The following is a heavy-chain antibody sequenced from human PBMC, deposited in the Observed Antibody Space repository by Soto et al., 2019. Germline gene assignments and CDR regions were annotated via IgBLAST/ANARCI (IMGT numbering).Heavy chain of an antibody. CDR1: GFTFSDHY. D-gene: IGHD6-13*01. CDR3: TRDDPLAPGTLDY. V-gene: IGHV3-72*01. J-gene: IGHJ4*01. CDR2: IRNKANRYTT. Sequence: PGGSLRLSCAASGFTFSDHYMDWVRQAPGKGLEWVGRIRNKANRYTTEYAASVKGRFTISRDDSRNSLYLQMNSLQTEDTAVYSCTRDDPLAPGTLDYWGQGALVTVSS.